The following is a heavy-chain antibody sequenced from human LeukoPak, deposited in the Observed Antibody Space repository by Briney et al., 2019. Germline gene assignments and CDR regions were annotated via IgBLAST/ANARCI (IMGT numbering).Heavy chain of an antibody. D-gene: IGHD1/OR15-1a*01. J-gene: IGHJ4*02. V-gene: IGHV4-30-2*01. CDR3: ARAGLTIFDY. CDR2: IYHSGST. Sequence: SETLFLTCAVSGGSISSGGYSWSWIRQPPGKGLEWIGYIYHSGSTYYNPSLKSRVTISVGRSKNQFSLKLSSVTAADTAVYYCARAGLTIFDYWGQGTLVTVSS. CDR1: GGSISSGGYS.